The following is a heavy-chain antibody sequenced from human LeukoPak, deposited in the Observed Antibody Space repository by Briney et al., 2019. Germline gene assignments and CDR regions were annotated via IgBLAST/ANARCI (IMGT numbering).Heavy chain of an antibody. V-gene: IGHV4-59*08. Sequence: SETLSLTCAVYGGSFSGYYWSWIRQPPGKGLEWIGYIYYSGSTNYNPSLKSRVTISVDTSKNQFSLKLSSVTAADTAVYYCAGMGDYYDFWSGSGAYGMDVWGQGTTVTVSS. CDR2: IYYSGST. CDR1: GGSFSGYY. CDR3: AGMGDYYDFWSGSGAYGMDV. J-gene: IGHJ6*02. D-gene: IGHD3-3*01.